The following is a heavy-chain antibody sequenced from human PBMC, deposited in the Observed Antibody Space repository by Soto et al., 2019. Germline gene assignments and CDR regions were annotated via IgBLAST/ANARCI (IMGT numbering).Heavy chain of an antibody. V-gene: IGHV3-49*03. CDR2: ITSKRYGATT. J-gene: IGHJ4*02. CDR1: GFAFGDYA. Sequence: GGSLRLSCAGSGFAFGDYAMNWFRQAPGKGLEWVGYITSKRYGATTEFAPSVTGISMISRDDSNSIAYLHMNTLRDEDTAMYYCRRVPPRRRNLGHEFDYWGRGALVTVSS. CDR3: RRVPPRRRNLGHEFDY. D-gene: IGHD7-27*01.